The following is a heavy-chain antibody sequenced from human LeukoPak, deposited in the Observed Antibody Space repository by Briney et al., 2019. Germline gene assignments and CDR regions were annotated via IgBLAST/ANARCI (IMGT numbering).Heavy chain of an antibody. CDR3: AVCIVGARYAFDT. CDR2: IYPGDSDT. Sequence: GESLKISCKGSGYSFTSYWIGWVRQMPGKGLEWVGIIYPGDSDTRYSPSFQGQVTISADKSISTAYLQWSSLKASDTAMYYCAVCIVGARYAFDTWGQGTMVTVSS. J-gene: IGHJ3*02. V-gene: IGHV5-51*01. D-gene: IGHD1-26*01. CDR1: GYSFTSYW.